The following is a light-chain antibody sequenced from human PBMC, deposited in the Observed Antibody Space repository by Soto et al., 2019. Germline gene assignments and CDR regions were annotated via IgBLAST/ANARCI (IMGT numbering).Light chain of an antibody. V-gene: IGKV1-5*01. CDR3: QELNSYPRT. CDR2: GAS. CDR1: QSISNR. Sequence: DIQMTQSPSTLSASVGDRVTITCRASQSISNRLAWYQQKPGKAPKVLIYGASTLQTGVPSRFSGSGSGTEFTLTISSLQPEDFATYYCQELNSYPRTFGQGTKVEIK. J-gene: IGKJ1*01.